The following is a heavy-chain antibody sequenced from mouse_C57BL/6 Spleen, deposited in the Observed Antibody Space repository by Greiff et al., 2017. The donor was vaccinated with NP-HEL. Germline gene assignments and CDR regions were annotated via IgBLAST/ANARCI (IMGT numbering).Heavy chain of an antibody. V-gene: IGHV1-82*01. J-gene: IGHJ3*01. CDR3: ARWDYDLFAY. D-gene: IGHD2-4*01. CDR1: GYAFSSSW. CDR2: IYPGDGDT. Sequence: QVQLQQSGPELVKPGASVKISCKASGYAFSSSWMNWVKQRPGKGLEWIGRIYPGDGDTNYNGKFKGKATLTADKSASTAYMQLSSLTSEDSAVYFCARWDYDLFAYWGKGTLVTVSA.